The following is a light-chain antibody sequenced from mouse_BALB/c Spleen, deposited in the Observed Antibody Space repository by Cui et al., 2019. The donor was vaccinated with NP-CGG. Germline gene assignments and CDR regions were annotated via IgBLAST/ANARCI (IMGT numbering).Light chain of an antibody. V-gene: IGLV1*01. Sequence: QAVVTQESARTTSPGETVTLTCRSSTGTVTTSNYANWVQEKPDHLFTVLIGGTNNRVPGVPARFSGSLIGDKAALTITGAQTEDEAIYFCALWYSNHWVFGGGTKLTVL. CDR1: TGTVTTSNY. J-gene: IGLJ1*01. CDR2: GTN. CDR3: ALWYSNHWV.